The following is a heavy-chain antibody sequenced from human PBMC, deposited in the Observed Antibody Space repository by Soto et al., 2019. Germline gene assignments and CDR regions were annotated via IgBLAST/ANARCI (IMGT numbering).Heavy chain of an antibody. CDR3: ARRGYYGSGSYYKIDY. D-gene: IGHD3-10*01. Sequence: SETLSLTCAVYGGSFSGYYWSWIRQPPGKGLEWIGEINHSGSTNYNPSLKSRVTISVDTSKNQFSLKLSSVTAADTAVYYCARRGYYGSGSYYKIDYWGQGTLVTVSS. J-gene: IGHJ4*02. CDR1: GGSFSGYY. CDR2: INHSGST. V-gene: IGHV4-34*01.